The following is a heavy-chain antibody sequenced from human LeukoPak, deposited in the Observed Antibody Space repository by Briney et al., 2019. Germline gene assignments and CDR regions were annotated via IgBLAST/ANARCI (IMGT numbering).Heavy chain of an antibody. J-gene: IGHJ4*02. CDR3: ARGRALRFLEWLPEGRSSSFGY. D-gene: IGHD3-3*01. CDR1: GYTFTSYD. Sequence: ASVKVSCKASGYTFTSYDINWVRQATGQGLEWMGWMNPNSGNTGYAQKFQGRVTITRNTSISTAYMELSSLRSEDTAVYYCARGRALRFLEWLPEGRSSSFGYLCQGTLVTVSS. CDR2: MNPNSGNT. V-gene: IGHV1-8*03.